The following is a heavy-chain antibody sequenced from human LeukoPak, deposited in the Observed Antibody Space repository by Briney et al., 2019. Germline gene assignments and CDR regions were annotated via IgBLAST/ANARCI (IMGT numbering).Heavy chain of an antibody. CDR3: ARVYYYGSGRRFDP. D-gene: IGHD3-10*01. CDR1: GGSFSGYY. V-gene: IGHV4-34*01. J-gene: IGHJ5*02. CDR2: INHSGST. Sequence: SGTLSLTCAVYGGSFSGYYWSWIRQPPGKGLEWIGEINHSGSTNYNPSLKSRVTISVDTSKNQFSLKLSSVTAADTAVYYCARVYYYGSGRRFDPWGQGTLVTVSS.